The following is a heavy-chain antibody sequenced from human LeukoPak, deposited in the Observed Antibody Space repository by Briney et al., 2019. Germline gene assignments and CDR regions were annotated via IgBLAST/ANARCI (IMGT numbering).Heavy chain of an antibody. Sequence: KSGGSLRLSCAASGFTFHNAWMHWVRQAPGRGLVWVGRITATTDGGTTDYAAPVKGRFTISRDDSKSMVYLQMHSLQIEDTGVYYCTTVGLDYSHVWGQGTMVTVSS. J-gene: IGHJ3*01. CDR2: ITATTDGGTT. V-gene: IGHV3-15*01. CDR3: TTVGLDYSHV. CDR1: GFTFHNAW. D-gene: IGHD2-15*01.